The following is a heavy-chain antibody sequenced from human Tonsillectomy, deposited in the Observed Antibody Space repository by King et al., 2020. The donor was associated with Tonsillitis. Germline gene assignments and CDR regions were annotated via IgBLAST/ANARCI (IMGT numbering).Heavy chain of an antibody. CDR3: GRGRGWVAHY. CDR1: CFTFDSHW. V-gene: IGHV3-7*01. Sequence: VQLVESGGGLVQPGGCLRVSCTASCFTFDSHWMIVFRQAPGKGLEWVATIKEDGSQTLYLDSVKGRFTISRDNAKNIQYLQMNSLTVEDTAVFDCGRGRGWVAHYWGHGTLVTV. CDR2: IKEDGSQT. D-gene: IGHD2-15*01. J-gene: IGHJ4*01.